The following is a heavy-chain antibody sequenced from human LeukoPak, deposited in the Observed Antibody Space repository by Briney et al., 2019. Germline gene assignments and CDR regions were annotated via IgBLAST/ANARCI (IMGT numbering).Heavy chain of an antibody. CDR1: GGSISSGGYY. V-gene: IGHV4-30-2*01. CDR3: ARLNSSSWYFDY. CDR2: IYHSGST. Sequence: SQTLSLTCTVSGGSISSGGYYWSWIRQPPGKGLEWIGYIYHSGSTYYNPSLKSRVTISVDRSKNQFSLKPSSVTAADTAVYYCARLNSSSWYFDYWGQGTLVTVSS. D-gene: IGHD6-13*01. J-gene: IGHJ4*02.